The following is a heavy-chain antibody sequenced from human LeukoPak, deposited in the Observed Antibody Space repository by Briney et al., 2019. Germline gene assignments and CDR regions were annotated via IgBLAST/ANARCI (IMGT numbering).Heavy chain of an antibody. CDR1: GFTVSNNY. Sequence: GGSLRLSCAASGFTVSNNYMNWVRQAPGKGLEWVSFINSGGGTYYADSVKGRFTISRDNSKNTLYLQMNSLRAEDTAVYYCAKDLGLYYFDYWGQGTLVTVSS. CDR2: INSGGGT. V-gene: IGHV3-53*01. D-gene: IGHD1-26*01. J-gene: IGHJ4*02. CDR3: AKDLGLYYFDY.